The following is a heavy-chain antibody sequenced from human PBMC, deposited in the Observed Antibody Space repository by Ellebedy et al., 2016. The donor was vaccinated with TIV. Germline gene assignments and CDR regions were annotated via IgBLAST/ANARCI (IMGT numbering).Heavy chain of an antibody. CDR1: GFTFSNYG. CDR2: MSDSGDAT. V-gene: IGHV3-23*01. J-gene: IGHJ3*01. CDR3: ATLVLTDYDAFDV. D-gene: IGHD3-9*01. Sequence: GESLKISCAASGFTFSNYGMSWVRQAPGKGLEWVSAMSDSGDATYYADSVKGRFTISRDNFKNSLYLQMNSLRAEDTAVYYCATLVLTDYDAFDVWGQGTMVTVSS.